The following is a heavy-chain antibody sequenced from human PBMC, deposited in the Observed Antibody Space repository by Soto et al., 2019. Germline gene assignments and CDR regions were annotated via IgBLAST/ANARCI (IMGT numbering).Heavy chain of an antibody. V-gene: IGHV1-69*13. J-gene: IGHJ6*02. CDR2: IIPIFGTA. Sequence: SVKVSCKASGGTFSSYAISCVLQSPLQWLEWMGGIIPIFGTANYAQKFQGRVTITADESTSTAYMELSSLRSEDTAAYYCARVPTMGEYYYYYYGMDVWGQGTTVTVSS. CDR1: GGTFSSYA. D-gene: IGHD3-10*01. CDR3: ARVPTMGEYYYYYYGMDV.